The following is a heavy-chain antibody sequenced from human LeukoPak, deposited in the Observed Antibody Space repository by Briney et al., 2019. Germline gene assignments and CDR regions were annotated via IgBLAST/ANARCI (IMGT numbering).Heavy chain of an antibody. V-gene: IGHV1-8*01. CDR1: GYTFTSYD. J-gene: IGHJ6*02. CDR3: ARGGYSYLYYYYGMDV. Sequence: ASVKVSCKASGYTFTSYDINWVRQATGQGLEWMGWMNPNSGNTGYAQKFQGRVTMTRNTSISTAYMELSSLRSEDTAVYYCARGGYSYLYYYYGMDVWGQGTTVTVSS. D-gene: IGHD5-18*01. CDR2: MNPNSGNT.